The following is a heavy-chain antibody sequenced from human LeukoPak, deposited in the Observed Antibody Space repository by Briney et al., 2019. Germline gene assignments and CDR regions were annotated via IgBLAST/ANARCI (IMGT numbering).Heavy chain of an antibody. D-gene: IGHD3-9*01. CDR2: ISGDGGST. J-gene: IGHJ4*02. Sequence: GGSLRLSCAASGFTFDDYAMHWVHQAPGKGLEWVSLISGDGGSTYYADSVKGRFTISRDNSKNSLYLQMNSLRTEDTALYYCAKDSLGYDILTGPPDYWGQGTLVTVSS. V-gene: IGHV3-43*02. CDR1: GFTFDDYA. CDR3: AKDSLGYDILTGPPDY.